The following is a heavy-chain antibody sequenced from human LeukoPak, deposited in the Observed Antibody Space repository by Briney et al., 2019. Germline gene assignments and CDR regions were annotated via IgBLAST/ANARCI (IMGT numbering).Heavy chain of an antibody. V-gene: IGHV4-59*01. CDR2: IYYSGST. Sequence: SETLSLTCTVSGGSISSYYWSWIRQPPGKGLECIGYIYYSGSTNYNPSLKSRVTISVDTSKNQFSLKLSSVTAADTAVYYCARAAMVRGVIPGGLSWGQGTLVTVSS. D-gene: IGHD3-10*01. J-gene: IGHJ4*02. CDR1: GGSISSYY. CDR3: ARAAMVRGVIPGGLS.